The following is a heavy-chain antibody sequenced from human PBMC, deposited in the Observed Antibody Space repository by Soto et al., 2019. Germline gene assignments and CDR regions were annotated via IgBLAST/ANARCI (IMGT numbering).Heavy chain of an antibody. CDR1: GFTFSSYA. CDR3: ATAWSSSSRLFDY. J-gene: IGHJ4*02. Sequence: GGSLRLSCATSGFTFSSYAMSWVRQAPGKGLEWVSAISGSVGSTYYADSVKGRFTISRDNSKNTLYLQMNSLRAEDTAVYYCATAWSSSSRLFDYWGQGTLVTVSS. V-gene: IGHV3-23*01. D-gene: IGHD6-6*01. CDR2: ISGSVGST.